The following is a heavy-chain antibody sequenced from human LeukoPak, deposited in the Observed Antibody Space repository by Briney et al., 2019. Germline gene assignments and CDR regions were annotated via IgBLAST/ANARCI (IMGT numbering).Heavy chain of an antibody. V-gene: IGHV4-38-2*02. CDR2: IYHSGGT. Sequence: KPSETLSLTCTVSGYSISSGYYWGWIRQPPGKGLEWIGSIYHSGGTYYNPSLKSRVTISVDTSKNQFSLKLSSVTAADTAVYYCAREGITMIKAPVAFDIWGQGTMVTVSS. CDR1: GYSISSGYY. J-gene: IGHJ3*02. CDR3: AREGITMIKAPVAFDI. D-gene: IGHD3-22*01.